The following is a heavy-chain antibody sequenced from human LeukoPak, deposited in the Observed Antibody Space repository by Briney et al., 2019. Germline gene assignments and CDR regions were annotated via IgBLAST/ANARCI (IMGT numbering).Heavy chain of an antibody. Sequence: SETLSLTCTVSGYSISSGYYWGWIRQPPGKGLEWIGSIYHSGSTYYNPSLKSRVTISVDTSKNQFSLKLSSVTAADTAVYYCARGWTYSSSSPHYFDYWGQGTLVTVSS. CDR2: IYHSGST. D-gene: IGHD6-6*01. CDR3: ARGWTYSSSSPHYFDY. J-gene: IGHJ4*02. CDR1: GYSISSGYY. V-gene: IGHV4-38-2*02.